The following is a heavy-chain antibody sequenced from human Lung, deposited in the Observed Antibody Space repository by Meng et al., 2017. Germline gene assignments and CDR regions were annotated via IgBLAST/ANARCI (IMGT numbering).Heavy chain of an antibody. CDR2: IIDSGST. CDR3: VRRTYSSGWYFDY. V-gene: IGHV4-34*02. J-gene: IGHJ4*02. Sequence: QVLLQQSGAGLLKPSETPSLTCAVSGGSFSGYYWSWIRQPPGKGLEWIGEIIDSGSTNYNPSLKSRVTISVDTSKNQFSLRVTSVTAADRAVYYCVRRTYSSGWYFDYWGQGTLVTVSS. D-gene: IGHD6-19*01. CDR1: GGSFSGYY.